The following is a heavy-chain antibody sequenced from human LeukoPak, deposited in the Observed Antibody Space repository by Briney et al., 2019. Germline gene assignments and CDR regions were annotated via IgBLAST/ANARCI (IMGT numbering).Heavy chain of an antibody. Sequence: GGSLRLSCAASGFTFSSYGMHWVRQAPGKGLEWVAFIRYDGSNKYYADSVKGRFTISRDNSKNTLYLQMNSLRAEDTAVYYCARVQAPFSTSCQGCFDYWGQGTLVTVSS. J-gene: IGHJ4*02. CDR2: IRYDGSNK. CDR3: ARVQAPFSTSCQGCFDY. CDR1: GFTFSSYG. V-gene: IGHV3-30*02. D-gene: IGHD2-2*01.